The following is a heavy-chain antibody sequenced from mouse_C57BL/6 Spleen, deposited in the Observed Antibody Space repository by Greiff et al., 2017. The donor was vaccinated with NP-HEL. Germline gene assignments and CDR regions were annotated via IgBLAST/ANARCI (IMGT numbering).Heavy chain of an antibody. J-gene: IGHJ4*01. D-gene: IGHD2-5*01. CDR3: ARRMDSNYDAMDY. V-gene: IGHV5-17*01. CDR2: ISSGSSTI. CDR1: GFTFSDYG. Sequence: VQLVESGGGLVKPGGSLKLSCAASGFTFSDYGMHWVRQAPEKGLEWVAYISSGSSTIYYADTVKGRFTISRDNAKNTLFLQMTSLRSEDTAMYYCARRMDSNYDAMDYWGQGTSVTVSS.